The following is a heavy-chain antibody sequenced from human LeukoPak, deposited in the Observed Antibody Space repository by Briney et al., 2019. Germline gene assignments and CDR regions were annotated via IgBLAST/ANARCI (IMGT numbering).Heavy chain of an antibody. CDR3: AKVRASENYYGTAWGPHDY. J-gene: IGHJ4*02. V-gene: IGHV3-23*01. CDR2: LSGSGGSR. Sequence: GGSLRLSCAASGFSFSSYAMSWVRQAPGKGLEWVSVLSGSGGSRYYADSVKGRFTISRDNSNNTLYLQMNSLRAEDTAVYYCAKVRASENYYGTAWGPHDYWGQGTLVTVSS. CDR1: GFSFSSYA. D-gene: IGHD1-26*01.